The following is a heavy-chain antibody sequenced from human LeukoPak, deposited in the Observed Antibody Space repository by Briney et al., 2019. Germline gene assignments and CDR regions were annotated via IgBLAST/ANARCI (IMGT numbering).Heavy chain of an antibody. D-gene: IGHD3-22*01. Sequence: GGSLTLSCAASGFTFSRSWMSWVRQAPGKGLEWVANINQDGSEKYYVDSVKGRFTISRDDAQNSLYLQMNSLRAEDTAVYYCAREGVVNGMDVWGQGTTLIVSS. V-gene: IGHV3-7*01. J-gene: IGHJ6*02. CDR2: INQDGSEK. CDR1: GFTFSRSW. CDR3: AREGVVNGMDV.